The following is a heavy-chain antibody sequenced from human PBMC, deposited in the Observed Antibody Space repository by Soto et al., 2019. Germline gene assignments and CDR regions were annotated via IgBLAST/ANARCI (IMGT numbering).Heavy chain of an antibody. V-gene: IGHV3-9*03. D-gene: IGHD6-19*01. CDR2: ISWNSGSI. CDR3: ATTPVAVAGFDGFTLHYYFDY. Sequence: GGSLRLSCAASGFTFDDYAMHWVRQAPGKGLEWVSGISWNSGSIGYADSVKGRFTISRDNAKNSPYLQMNSLRAEDMALYYCATTPVAVAGFDGFTLHYYFDYGGQGTLVTVSS. CDR1: GFTFDDYA. J-gene: IGHJ4*02.